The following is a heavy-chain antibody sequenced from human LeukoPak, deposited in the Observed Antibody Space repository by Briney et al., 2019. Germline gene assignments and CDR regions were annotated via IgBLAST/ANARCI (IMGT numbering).Heavy chain of an antibody. Sequence: SETLSLTCTVSGGFIGTYYWSWIRQPAGKGLEWTGRIYTSGSTNYNPSLKSRVSMAVDTSKNQFSLKLTSVTAADTAVYYCARGQLATAMGRDYFDYWGQGTVVTVSS. D-gene: IGHD5-18*01. CDR2: IYTSGST. V-gene: IGHV4-4*07. CDR1: GGFIGTYY. J-gene: IGHJ4*02. CDR3: ARGQLATAMGRDYFDY.